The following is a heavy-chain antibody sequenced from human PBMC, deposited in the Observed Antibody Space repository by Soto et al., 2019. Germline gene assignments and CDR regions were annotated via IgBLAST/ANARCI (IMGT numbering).Heavy chain of an antibody. CDR1: GYXFTSCC. J-gene: IGHJ4*02. D-gene: IGHD3-22*01. V-gene: IGHV5-51*01. CDR2: IYPGDSDT. Sequence: PXAXLKVSHKVSGYXFTSCCIGWVRQMPGKGLECMGIIYPGDSDTRYSPSFQVQVTISADKSISTTYLQWSSLKASDTAMYYCARRTRDFGYYYDSSGYYSFDYWGQGILGTVSS. CDR3: ARRTRDFGYYYDSSGYYSFDY.